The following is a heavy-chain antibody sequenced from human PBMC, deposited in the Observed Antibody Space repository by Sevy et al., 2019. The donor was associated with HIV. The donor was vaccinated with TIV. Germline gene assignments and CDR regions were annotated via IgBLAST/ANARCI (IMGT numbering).Heavy chain of an antibody. Sequence: GGSLRLSCAASGFSFSTYAMSWVRQAPGKGLEWVSVINGSGGGTYYGDSVKGRFPISRDNSKKTLYLQMNSLRAEDMAVYYCAKDQGWDRLGYFDYWGQGTLVTVSS. CDR1: GFSFSTYA. V-gene: IGHV3-23*01. CDR3: AKDQGWDRLGYFDY. D-gene: IGHD1-26*01. CDR2: INGSGGGT. J-gene: IGHJ4*02.